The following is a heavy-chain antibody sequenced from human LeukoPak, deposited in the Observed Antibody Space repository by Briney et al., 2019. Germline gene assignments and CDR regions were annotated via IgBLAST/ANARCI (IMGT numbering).Heavy chain of an antibody. D-gene: IGHD3-9*01. CDR2: ISGSGGST. CDR3: AKDPADILTGYYLEYYFDY. J-gene: IGHJ4*02. V-gene: IGHV3-23*01. Sequence: GGSLRLSCAASGFTFSSYAMSWVRQAPGKGLEWVSAISGSGGSTYYADSVKGRFTISRDNSKNTLYLQMNSLRAEDTAVYYCAKDPADILTGYYLEYYFDYWGQGTLVTVSS. CDR1: GFTFSSYA.